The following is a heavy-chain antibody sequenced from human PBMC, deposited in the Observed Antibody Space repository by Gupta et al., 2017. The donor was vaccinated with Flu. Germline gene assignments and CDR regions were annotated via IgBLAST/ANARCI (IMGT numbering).Heavy chain of an antibody. CDR3: ARGVTPGPYYYQYMDV. V-gene: IGHV4-30-4*01. J-gene: IGHJ6*03. CDR1: GGSTSSGDFY. D-gene: IGHD2-15*01. Sequence: QVQLQESGPGLVKPSQTLSLTCTVSGGSTSSGDFYWSWIRQPPGKGLEWIGYFYYSGSTSYNPSLKSRVTISVDTSKNQFSLKLDSVTAADTSVYYCARGVTPGPYYYQYMDVWGKGTTVTVSS. CDR2: FYYSGST.